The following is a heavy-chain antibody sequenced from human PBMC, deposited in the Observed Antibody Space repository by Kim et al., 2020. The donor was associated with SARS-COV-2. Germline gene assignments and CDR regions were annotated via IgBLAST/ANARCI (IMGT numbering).Heavy chain of an antibody. J-gene: IGHJ6*02. CDR2: IYYSGST. CDR3: ARDGWGYCSSTSCSSPYYYYYGMDV. CDR1: GGSISSYY. V-gene: IGHV4-59*01. Sequence: SETLSLTCTVSGGSISSYYWSWIRQPPGKGLEWIGYIYYSGSTNYNPSLKSRVTISVDTSKNQFSLKLSSVTAADTAVYYCARDGWGYCSSTSCSSPYYYYYGMDVWGQGTTVTVSS. D-gene: IGHD2-2*01.